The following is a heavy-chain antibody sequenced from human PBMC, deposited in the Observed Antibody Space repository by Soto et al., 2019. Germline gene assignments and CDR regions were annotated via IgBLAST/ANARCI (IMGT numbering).Heavy chain of an antibody. J-gene: IGHJ4*02. V-gene: IGHV3-9*01. Sequence: PGGSLRLSCAASGFSFDFYAMHWVRQPPGKGLEWVSGISWNSGSIGYADSVEGRFTISRDNAKNSLYLQMNSLRAEDTAFYYCAKGDLLRGYSGYGHFDSWGQGTLVTVSS. CDR1: GFSFDFYA. D-gene: IGHD5-12*01. CDR2: ISWNSGSI. CDR3: AKGDLLRGYSGYGHFDS.